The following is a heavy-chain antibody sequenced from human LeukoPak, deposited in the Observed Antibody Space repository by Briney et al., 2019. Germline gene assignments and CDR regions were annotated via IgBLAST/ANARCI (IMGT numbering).Heavy chain of an antibody. CDR2: ISSNGGST. Sequence: GGSLRLSCAASGFTFSSYAMHWVRQAPGKGLEYVSAISSNGGSTYYANSVKGRFTISRDNSKNTLYLQMGSLRAEDMAVYYCARDFFFSTPTNPGYWGQGTLVTVSS. D-gene: IGHD2/OR15-2a*01. V-gene: IGHV3-64*01. J-gene: IGHJ4*02. CDR1: GFTFSSYA. CDR3: ARDFFFSTPTNPGY.